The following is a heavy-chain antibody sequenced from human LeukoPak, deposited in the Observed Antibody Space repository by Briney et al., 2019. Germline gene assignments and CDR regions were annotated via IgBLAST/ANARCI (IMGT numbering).Heavy chain of an antibody. D-gene: IGHD1-26*01. CDR3: AKTRRAGSYYLDFDY. CDR1: GFTFTSYG. Sequence: PGMSLRLSCVVSGFTFTSYGMHWVRQAPGKGLEWVAVTSYDGTYKYYADSVRGRFTISRDTSKNTVYLQMNSLRDEDTAVYYCAKTRRAGSYYLDFDYWGQGTLVTVSS. J-gene: IGHJ4*02. V-gene: IGHV3-30*18. CDR2: TSYDGTYK.